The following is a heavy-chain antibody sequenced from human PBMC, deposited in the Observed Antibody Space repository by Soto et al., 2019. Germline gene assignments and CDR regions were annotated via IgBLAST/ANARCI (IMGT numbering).Heavy chain of an antibody. V-gene: IGHV3-48*02. CDR3: AGGFSVYDPLYYYGMHV. D-gene: IGHD5-12*01. CDR1: GFTFSSYS. CDR2: ISSSSNTI. J-gene: IGHJ6*02. Sequence: GGSLRLSCAASGFTFSSYSMNWVRQAPGKGLEWVSYISSSSNTIYYADSVKGRFTISRDDAKNSLYLQMNSLRDEDTAVYYCAGGFSVYDPLYYYGMHVSCPGTTVTVSS.